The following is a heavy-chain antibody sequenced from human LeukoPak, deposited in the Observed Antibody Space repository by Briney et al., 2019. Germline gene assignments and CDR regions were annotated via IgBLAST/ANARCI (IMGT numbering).Heavy chain of an antibody. CDR3: ASDSSGYYYPYY. D-gene: IGHD3-22*01. Sequence: SETLSLTCTVSGGSISSFYWSWIRQPPGKGLEWIGNIYNGGNTNYNPSLKSRVTISVDTSKNQFSLKLSSVTAADTAVYYCASDSSGYYYPYYWGQGTLVTVFS. J-gene: IGHJ4*02. V-gene: IGHV4-59*08. CDR1: GGSISSFY. CDR2: IYNGGNT.